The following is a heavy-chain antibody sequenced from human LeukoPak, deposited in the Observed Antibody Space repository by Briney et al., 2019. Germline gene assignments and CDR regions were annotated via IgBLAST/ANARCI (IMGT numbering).Heavy chain of an antibody. V-gene: IGHV1-2*02. CDR2: INPNSGGT. J-gene: IGHJ4*02. CDR3: ARVWSRTSCYLGY. D-gene: IGHD2-2*01. CDR1: GYTFTGYY. Sequence: ASVKVSCKASGYTFTGYYMHWVRQAPGQGLEWMGWINPNSGGTNYAQKFQGRVTMTRDTSISTAYMELSRLRSDDTAVYYCARVWSRTSCYLGYWGQGTLVTVSS.